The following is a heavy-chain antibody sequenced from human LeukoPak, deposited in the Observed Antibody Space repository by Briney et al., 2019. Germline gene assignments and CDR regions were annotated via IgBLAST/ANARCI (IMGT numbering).Heavy chain of an antibody. CDR2: ISAYNGNT. V-gene: IGHV1-18*01. CDR3: ARVGAYCTSTSCLDY. D-gene: IGHD2-2*01. J-gene: IGHJ4*02. CDR1: GYTFTNYG. Sequence: ASVKVSCKASGYTFTNYGISWVRQAPGQGLERMGWISAYNGNTSYAQRLQGRVTMTTDTSTSTAYMELRSLTSDDTAVYYCARVGAYCTSTSCLDYWGQGTLVTVSS.